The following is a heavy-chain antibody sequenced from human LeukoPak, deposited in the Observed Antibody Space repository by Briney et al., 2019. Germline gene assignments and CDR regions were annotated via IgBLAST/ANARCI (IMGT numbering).Heavy chain of an antibody. CDR1: GFTFSSYG. J-gene: IGHJ4*02. CDR3: ARDYGSGSYPRIYFEY. CDR2: ISYDGSNK. Sequence: GRSLRLSCAASGFTFSSYGMHWVRQAPGKGLEWVAVISYDGSNKYYADSVKGRFTISRDNSKNTLYLQMNSLRAEDTAVYYCARDYGSGSYPRIYFEYWGQGTLVTVSS. V-gene: IGHV3-30*03. D-gene: IGHD3-10*01.